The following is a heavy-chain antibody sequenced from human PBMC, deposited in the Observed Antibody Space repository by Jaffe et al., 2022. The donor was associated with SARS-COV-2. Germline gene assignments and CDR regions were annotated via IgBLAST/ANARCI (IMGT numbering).Heavy chain of an antibody. V-gene: IGHV3-30*04. D-gene: IGHD3-10*01. CDR1: GFTFNTYG. CDR2: ISYNGRSE. J-gene: IGHJ6*03. CDR3: ARENMVRGADYYYYYMDV. Sequence: QVQLVESGGGVVQPGRSLRLSCAASGFTFNTYGVHWVRQAPGKGLEWVAGISYNGRSEFYADSVKGRFTISRDNTKNTLYLQMNSLRAEDTAVYYCARENMVRGADYYYYYMDVWGKGTTVTVSS.